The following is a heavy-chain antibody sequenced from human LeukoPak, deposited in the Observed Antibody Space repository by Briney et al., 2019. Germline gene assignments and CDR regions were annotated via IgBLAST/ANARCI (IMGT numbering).Heavy chain of an antibody. CDR1: GFTVSSSY. Sequence: GSLRLSCAASGFTVSSSYMSWVRQAPGKGLEWVSVIYGGGSTYYADSVKGRFTISRDNSKNTLYLQMNSLRAEDTAVYYCAKDSPNSRGYSWGQGTLVTVSS. J-gene: IGHJ5*02. V-gene: IGHV3-66*01. CDR2: IYGGGST. CDR3: AKDSPNSRGYS. D-gene: IGHD6-25*01.